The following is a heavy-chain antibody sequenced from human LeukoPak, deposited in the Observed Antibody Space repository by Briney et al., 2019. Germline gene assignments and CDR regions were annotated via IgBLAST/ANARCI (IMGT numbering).Heavy chain of an antibody. J-gene: IGHJ6*02. CDR2: IYYSGST. V-gene: IGHV4-59*12. Sequence: SETLSLTCTVSGGSISSYYWSWIRQPPGKGLEWIGYIYYSGSTNYNPSLKSRVTISVDTSKNQFSLKLSSVTAADTAVYYCARGRIGGYYYYYGMDVWGQGTTVTVSS. CDR1: GGSISSYY. CDR3: ARGRIGGYYYYYGMDV.